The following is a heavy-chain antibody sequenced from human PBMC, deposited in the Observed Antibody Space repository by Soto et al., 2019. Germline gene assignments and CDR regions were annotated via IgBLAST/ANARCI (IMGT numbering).Heavy chain of an antibody. CDR1: GFTFSSYA. J-gene: IGHJ6*02. CDR2: ISDNADST. D-gene: IGHD6-6*01. V-gene: IGHV3-23*01. Sequence: EVQLLESGGGLVQPGGSLRLSCAASGFTFSSYAMSWVRQAPGKGLEWVSAISDNADSTYSADSVKGRFAISRDNSKNTLYLQMNSLRAEDTAIYFCVKDHKIGSSSFPKFYFGMDVWGQGTTVTVS. CDR3: VKDHKIGSSSFPKFYFGMDV.